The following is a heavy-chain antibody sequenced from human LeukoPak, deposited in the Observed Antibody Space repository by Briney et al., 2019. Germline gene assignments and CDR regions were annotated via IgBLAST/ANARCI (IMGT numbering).Heavy chain of an antibody. Sequence: PGGSLRLSCAASGFTFSDYYMSWIRQAPGKGLEWVSYISSSGSTIYYADSVKGRFTISRDNAKNSLYLQMNSLRAEDTAVYYCARDGEYYYDSSGYPRNAFDIWGQGTMVTVSS. CDR1: GFTFSDYY. CDR3: ARDGEYYYDSSGYPRNAFDI. CDR2: ISSSGSTI. V-gene: IGHV3-11*04. D-gene: IGHD3-22*01. J-gene: IGHJ3*02.